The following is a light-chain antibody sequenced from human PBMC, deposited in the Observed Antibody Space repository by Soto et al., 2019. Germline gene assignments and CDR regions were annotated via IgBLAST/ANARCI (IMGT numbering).Light chain of an antibody. J-gene: IGLJ3*02. CDR3: QTWGTGIRV. CDR1: SGHSSYA. V-gene: IGLV4-69*01. Sequence: QPVLTQSPSVSASLGASVKVTCTLSSGHSSYAIAWHQQQPEKGPRYLMKLNSDGSHTKGDGIPDRFSGSSSGAERYLTISSLQSEDEADYYCQTWGTGIRVFGGGTQLTVL. CDR2: LNSDGSH.